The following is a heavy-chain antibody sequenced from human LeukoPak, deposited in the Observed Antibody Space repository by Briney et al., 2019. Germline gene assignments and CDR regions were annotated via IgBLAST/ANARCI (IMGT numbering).Heavy chain of an antibody. V-gene: IGHV3-30*02. J-gene: IGHJ4*02. Sequence: GGSLRLSCAASGFTFRTYGMHWVRQAPGKGLEWVTFIRYDGSDKYYADSVKGRFTVSRDNSRNSVYLQMNSLRAEDTAVYYCSRDPRLLDFWGQGTPVTVSS. D-gene: IGHD2/OR15-2a*01. CDR3: SRDPRLLDF. CDR1: GFTFRTYG. CDR2: IRYDGSDK.